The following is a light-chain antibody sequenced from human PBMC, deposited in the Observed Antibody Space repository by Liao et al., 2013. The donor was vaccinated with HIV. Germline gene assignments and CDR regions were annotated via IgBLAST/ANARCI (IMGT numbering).Light chain of an antibody. V-gene: IGLV3-25*03. J-gene: IGLJ3*02. CDR3: QSADSSGTCPV. CDR1: ALVKQF. Sequence: SYELTQPPSVSVSPGQTARITCSGDALVKQFAAWYQQKAGQAPVLLIYKDNERPSGIPERFSGSSSGTTVTLTISGVQAEDEADYYCQSADSSGTCPVFGGGTKLTVL. CDR2: KDN.